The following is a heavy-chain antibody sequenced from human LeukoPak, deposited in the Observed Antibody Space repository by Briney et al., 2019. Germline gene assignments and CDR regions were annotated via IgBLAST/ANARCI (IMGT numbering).Heavy chain of an antibody. CDR3: VRDLGGRSGH. Sequence: GGSLRLSCAASGFTLSSNWMHWVRQAPGKGLVWVSRINEDGSTTNYADSVKGRSTIFRDNAKNTLHLQMNSLRAEDTAVYYCVRDLGGRSGHWGQGTLVTVSS. D-gene: IGHD1-26*01. CDR1: GFTLSSNW. V-gene: IGHV3-74*01. CDR2: INEDGSTT. J-gene: IGHJ4*02.